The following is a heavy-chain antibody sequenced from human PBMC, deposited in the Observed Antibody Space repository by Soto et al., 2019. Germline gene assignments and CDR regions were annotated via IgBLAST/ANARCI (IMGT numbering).Heavy chain of an antibody. Sequence: QLQLQESGSGLVKPSQTLSLTCAVSGGSISSGGYSWSWIRQPPGKGLEWIGNIFHSGSTYYNPSLKSRVTISVDRSKNQFSLKLSSVTAADTAVYYCASSHYASSGHMYFDYWGQGTLVTVSS. CDR2: IFHSGST. J-gene: IGHJ4*02. V-gene: IGHV4-30-2*01. CDR1: GGSISSGGYS. D-gene: IGHD3-22*01. CDR3: ASSHYASSGHMYFDY.